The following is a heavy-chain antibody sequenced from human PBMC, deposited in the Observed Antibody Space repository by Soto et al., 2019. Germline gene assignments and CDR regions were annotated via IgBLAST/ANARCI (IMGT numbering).Heavy chain of an antibody. CDR2: ISSSSSTI. J-gene: IGHJ3*02. CDR3: ARDIREDSGYDFGAFDI. Sequence: GGSLRLSCAASGFTFGSYSMNWVRQAPGKGLEWVSYISSSSSTIYYADSVKGRFTISRDNAKNSLYLQMNSLRAEDTAVYYCARDIREDSGYDFGAFDIWGQGTMVTVSS. D-gene: IGHD5-12*01. CDR1: GFTFGSYS. V-gene: IGHV3-48*01.